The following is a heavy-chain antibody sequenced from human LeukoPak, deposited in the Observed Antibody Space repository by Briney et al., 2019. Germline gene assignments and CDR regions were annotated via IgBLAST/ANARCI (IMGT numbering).Heavy chain of an antibody. V-gene: IGHV1-3*03. D-gene: IGHD6-19*01. CDR3: ARSLVYSSGWYPNWFDP. Sequence: ASVKVSCKASGYTFTSYAMHWVRQAPGQRLEWMGWINAGNGNTKYSQEFQGRVTITRDTSASTAYMELSSLRSEDTAVYYCARSLVYSSGWYPNWFDPWGQGTLVTVSS. CDR1: GYTFTSYA. CDR2: INAGNGNT. J-gene: IGHJ5*02.